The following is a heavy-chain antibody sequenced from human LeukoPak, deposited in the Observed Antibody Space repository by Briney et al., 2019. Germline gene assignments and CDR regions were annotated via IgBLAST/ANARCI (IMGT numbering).Heavy chain of an antibody. CDR3: AKQRNPLRYFDWLLNN. J-gene: IGHJ4*02. CDR2: ISGSGGTT. V-gene: IGHV3-23*01. Sequence: GGSLRLSCAASGFPFDSYGMTWVRQTPGKGLECVSTISGSGGTTNYADSVKGRFTISGDNSKNTLYLQMNSLRAEDTAVYYCAKQRNPLRYFDWLLNNWGQGTLVTVSS. D-gene: IGHD3-9*01. CDR1: GFPFDSYG.